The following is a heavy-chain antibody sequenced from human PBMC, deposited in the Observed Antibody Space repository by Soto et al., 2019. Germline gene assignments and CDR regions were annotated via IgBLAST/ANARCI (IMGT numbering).Heavy chain of an antibody. CDR3: ARGVATTIKSYYGMDV. CDR1: GGSISSYN. D-gene: IGHD5-12*01. CDR2: IYYSGST. J-gene: IGHJ6*02. V-gene: IGHV4-59*01. Sequence: PSATLSLTCTVAGGSISSYNWSWIRQPPGKGLEWSGYIYYSGSTNYNPSLKSRVTISVDTSKNQFSLKLSSVTAADTAVYYCARGVATTIKSYYGMDVWGQGTTVTVSS.